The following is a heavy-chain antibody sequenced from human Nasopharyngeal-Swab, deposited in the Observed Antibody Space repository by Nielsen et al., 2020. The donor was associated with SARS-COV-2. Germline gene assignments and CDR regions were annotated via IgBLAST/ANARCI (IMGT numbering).Heavy chain of an antibody. CDR3: ARTDYYGSGSPDY. CDR2: IYYSGST. CDR1: GGSISSSSYY. D-gene: IGHD3-10*01. J-gene: IGHJ4*02. Sequence: GSLRLSCTVSGGSISSSSYYWGWIRQPPGKGLEWIGSIYYSGSTYYNPSLKSRVTISVDTSKNQFSLKLSSVTAADTAVYYCARTDYYGSGSPDYWGQGTLVTVPS. V-gene: IGHV4-39*01.